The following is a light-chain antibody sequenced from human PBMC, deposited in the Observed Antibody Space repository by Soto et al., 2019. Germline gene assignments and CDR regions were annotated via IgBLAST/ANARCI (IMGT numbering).Light chain of an antibody. CDR1: SSDVGGYRY. CDR2: EVS. Sequence: QSVLTQPASVSGSPGQSITFSCTGTSSDVGGYRYVSWYQQHPGKATKLMIYEVSNRPSGVSNRFSGSKSGNTASLTISGLQAEDEADYYCSSYTSSRTPVFGGGTKLTVL. V-gene: IGLV2-14*01. CDR3: SSYTSSRTPV. J-gene: IGLJ2*01.